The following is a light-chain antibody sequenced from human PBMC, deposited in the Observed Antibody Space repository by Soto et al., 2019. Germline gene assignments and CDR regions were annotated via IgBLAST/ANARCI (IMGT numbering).Light chain of an antibody. Sequence: DIHLTQSPSTLSASVGDRVTITCRASQSISSWLAWYQQKPGKAPTLLIYKASTVESGVPSRFSGSGSGTDFTLTISSLQPDDFATYYCQHCVDYTWTFGQGTKVEIK. CDR1: QSISSW. J-gene: IGKJ1*01. V-gene: IGKV1-5*03. CDR3: QHCVDYTWT. CDR2: KAS.